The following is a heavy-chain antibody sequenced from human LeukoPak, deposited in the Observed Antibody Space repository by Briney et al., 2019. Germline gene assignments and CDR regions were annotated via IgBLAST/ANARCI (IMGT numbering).Heavy chain of an antibody. CDR1: GGSISSNTYY. CDR2: IYSSGST. CDR3: ARPLRLGELYAFDI. D-gene: IGHD3-16*01. J-gene: IGHJ3*02. V-gene: IGHV4-39*01. Sequence: SETLSLTCTVSGGSISSNTYYWGWVRQPPGKGLVWFGSIYSSGSTYYNPSFKSRVTISVDTSKNQFSLKLSSVTAADTAVYYCARPLRLGELYAFDIWGQGTMVTVSS.